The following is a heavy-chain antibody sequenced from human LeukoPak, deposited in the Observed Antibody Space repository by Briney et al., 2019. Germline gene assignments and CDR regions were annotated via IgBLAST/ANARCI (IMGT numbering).Heavy chain of an antibody. CDR3: ARDYGDYGGTFDI. V-gene: IGHV3-21*01. Sequence: PGGSLRLSCATSGFNFNTYTMNWVRQAPGKGLEWVSSITTTSSHTHYADSVKGRFTISRDNAKNSLYLQMNSLRPEDTAVYYCARDYGDYGGTFDIWGRGTMVTVSS. CDR1: GFNFNTYT. J-gene: IGHJ3*02. CDR2: ITTTSSHT. D-gene: IGHD4-17*01.